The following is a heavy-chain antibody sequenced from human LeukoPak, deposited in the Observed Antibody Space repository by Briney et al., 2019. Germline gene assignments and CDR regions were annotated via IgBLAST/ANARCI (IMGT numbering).Heavy chain of an antibody. CDR1: GFTFSSYS. V-gene: IGHV3-21*01. Sequence: GGSLRLSCAASGFTFSSYSMNWVRQAPGKGLEWVSSISSSSSYIYYADSVKGRFTISRDNAKNSLYLQMNSPRAEDTAVYYCARGLMVYAYYFDYWGQGTLVTVSS. J-gene: IGHJ4*02. CDR2: ISSSSSYI. CDR3: ARGLMVYAYYFDY. D-gene: IGHD2-8*01.